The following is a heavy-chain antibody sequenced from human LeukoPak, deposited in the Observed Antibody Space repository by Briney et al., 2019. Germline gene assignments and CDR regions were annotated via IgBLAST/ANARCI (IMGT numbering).Heavy chain of an antibody. CDR2: SYYSGTT. CDR3: VRDNLVSDLGLGNYYGMDV. J-gene: IGHJ6*02. CDR1: GGSISSYY. Sequence: SETLSLTCTVSGGSISSYYWSWIRQPPGKGLEWIGHSYYSGTTNYNPSLKSRVTISVDTSKNQFSLKLSSVTAADTAVYYCVRDNLVSDLGLGNYYGMDVWGQGTTVTVSS. D-gene: IGHD3-16*01. V-gene: IGHV4-59*01.